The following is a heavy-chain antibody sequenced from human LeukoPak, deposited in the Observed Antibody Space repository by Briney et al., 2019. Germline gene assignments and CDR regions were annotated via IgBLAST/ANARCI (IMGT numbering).Heavy chain of an antibody. Sequence: ASVKVSCKASGYTFTSYYMHWVRQAPGQGVDGMGIINPSGGSTSYAQKFQGRVTMTRDTSTSTVHMELISLRSEDTAVYYCGREGVEPAAYDAFDIWGQGTMVTVSS. V-gene: IGHV1-46*01. CDR1: GYTFTSYY. D-gene: IGHD2-2*01. CDR2: INPSGGST. J-gene: IGHJ3*02. CDR3: GREGVEPAAYDAFDI.